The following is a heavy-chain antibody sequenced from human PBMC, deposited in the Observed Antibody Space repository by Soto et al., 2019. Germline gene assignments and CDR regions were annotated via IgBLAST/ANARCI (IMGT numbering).Heavy chain of an antibody. D-gene: IGHD2-2*01. CDR3: ARDGGGCISTSCYYYYGMDV. CDR2: IYTSGST. J-gene: IGHJ6*02. CDR1: GGSISSYY. Sequence: QVQLQESGPGLVKPSETLSLTCTVSGGSISSYYWSWIRQPAGKGLEWIGRIYTSGSTNYNPSLKSRVTMSVDTSKNHFSLKLSSVTAADTAVYYCARDGGGCISTSCYYYYGMDVWGQGTTVTVSS. V-gene: IGHV4-4*07.